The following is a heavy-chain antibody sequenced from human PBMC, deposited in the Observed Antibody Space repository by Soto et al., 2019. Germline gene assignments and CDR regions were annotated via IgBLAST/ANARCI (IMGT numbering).Heavy chain of an antibody. J-gene: IGHJ3*02. CDR3: ASNLYYYDSSGPDWSNAFDI. CDR2: IIPIFGTA. D-gene: IGHD3-22*01. Sequence: SVKVSCKASGGTFSSYAISWVRQAPGQGLEWMGGIIPIFGTANYAQKFQGRVTITADESTSTAYMELSSLRSEDTAVYYCASNLYYYDSSGPDWSNAFDIWGQGTTVTVSS. CDR1: GGTFSSYA. V-gene: IGHV1-69*13.